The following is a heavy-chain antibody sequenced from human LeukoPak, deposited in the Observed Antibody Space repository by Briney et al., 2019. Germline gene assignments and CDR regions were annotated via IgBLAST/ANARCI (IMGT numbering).Heavy chain of an antibody. J-gene: IGHJ6*03. CDR1: GFTFSSYG. CDR2: IRYDGSNK. V-gene: IGHV3-30*02. Sequence: GGSLRLSCAASGFTFSSYGMHWVRQAPGKGLEWVAFIRYDGSNKYYADSVKGRFTISRDNSKNTLYLQMNSLRAEDTAVYYCAKDVYYYYYMDVWGKGTTVTIPS. CDR3: AKDVYYYYYMDV.